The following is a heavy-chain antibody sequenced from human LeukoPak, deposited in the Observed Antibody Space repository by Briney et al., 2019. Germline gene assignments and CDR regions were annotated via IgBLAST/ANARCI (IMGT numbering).Heavy chain of an antibody. J-gene: IGHJ6*02. D-gene: IGHD3-22*01. Sequence: GGSLRLSCAASGFTFSTYWTHWVRQPPGKGLVWVSRINSDGSTTTYADSVKGRFSISRDNAKNTLYLQMNSLRADDTAVYYCARSYDSSGYFSYYYYGMDVWGQGTTVTVSS. V-gene: IGHV3-74*01. CDR1: GFTFSTYW. CDR3: ARSYDSSGYFSYYYYGMDV. CDR2: INSDGSTT.